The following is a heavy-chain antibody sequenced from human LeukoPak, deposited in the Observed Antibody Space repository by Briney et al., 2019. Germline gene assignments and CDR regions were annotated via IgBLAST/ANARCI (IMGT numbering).Heavy chain of an antibody. Sequence: SETLSLTCAVYGGSFSGYYWSWIRQPPGKGLEWIGEINHSGSTNYNPSLKSRVTISVDTSKNQFSLKLSSVTAADTAVYYCARVYSPWELLWFDYWGQGTLVTVSS. V-gene: IGHV4-34*01. CDR3: ARVYSPWELLWFDY. J-gene: IGHJ4*02. CDR2: INHSGST. D-gene: IGHD1-26*01. CDR1: GGSFSGYY.